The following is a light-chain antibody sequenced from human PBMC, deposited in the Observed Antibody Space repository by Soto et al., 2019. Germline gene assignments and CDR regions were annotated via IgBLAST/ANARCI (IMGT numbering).Light chain of an antibody. V-gene: IGLV1-44*01. J-gene: IGLJ2*01. Sequence: QSVLTQPPSASGTPGQRVTISCSGSSSNIGSNPVNWYQQLPGTAPKLLIYSNNQRPSGVPDRFPGSKSGTSASLAISALQSEDEADYYCAAWDSSLNAHLLFGGGTKLTVL. CDR3: AAWDSSLNAHLL. CDR1: SSNIGSNP. CDR2: SNN.